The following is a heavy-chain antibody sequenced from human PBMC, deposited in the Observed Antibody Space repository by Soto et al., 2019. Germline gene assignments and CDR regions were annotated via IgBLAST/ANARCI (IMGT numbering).Heavy chain of an antibody. CDR2: ISYDGSNK. Sequence: ESGGGVVQPGRSLRLSCAASGFTFSSYGMHWVRQAPGKGLEWVAVISYDGSNKYYADSVKGRFTISRDNSKNTLYLQMNSLRAEDTAVYYCAKALVVVVVAATPPDYWGQGTLVTVSS. V-gene: IGHV3-30*18. D-gene: IGHD2-15*01. CDR1: GFTFSSYG. J-gene: IGHJ4*02. CDR3: AKALVVVVVAATPPDY.